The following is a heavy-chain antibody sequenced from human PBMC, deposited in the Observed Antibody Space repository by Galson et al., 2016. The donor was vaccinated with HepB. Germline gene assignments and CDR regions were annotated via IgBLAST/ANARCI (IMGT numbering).Heavy chain of an antibody. D-gene: IGHD6-13*01. CDR1: GFTLTSYG. J-gene: IGHJ4*02. CDR2: IWFDGSNK. Sequence: SLRLSCAASGFTLTSYGMHWVRQAPGKGLEWVAVIWFDGSNKYYADSVKGRFTISRDNSKNTLYLQMNSLRAEDTAVFYCAKGSYSSSWYCYSDYWGQGTLVTVSP. CDR3: AKGSYSSSWYCYSDY. V-gene: IGHV3-33*06.